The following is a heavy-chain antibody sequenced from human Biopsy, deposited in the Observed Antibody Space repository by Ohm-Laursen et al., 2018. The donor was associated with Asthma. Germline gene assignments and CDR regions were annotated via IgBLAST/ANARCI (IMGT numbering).Heavy chain of an antibody. CDR1: GFAVSRDH. CDR2: IYSGGTS. Sequence: GSLRLSCADSGFAVSRDHMFWVRQAPGKGLEWVSVIYSGGTSHTADSVRGRFTISRDYSKNTLYLQMHSLRAEDTAVYYCARGDSSNWSHYYFDYWGQGTLVTVSS. V-gene: IGHV3-53*01. CDR3: ARGDSSNWSHYYFDY. J-gene: IGHJ4*02. D-gene: IGHD3-22*01.